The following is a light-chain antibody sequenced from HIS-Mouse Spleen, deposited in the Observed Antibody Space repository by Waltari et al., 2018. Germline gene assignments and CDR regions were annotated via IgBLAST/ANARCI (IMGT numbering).Light chain of an antibody. V-gene: IGLV2-23*01. CDR3: CSYAGSSTVV. CDR1: SSDVGSYNL. J-gene: IGLJ2*01. CDR2: KGS. Sequence: QSALTQPASVSGSPGQSITISCTGTSSDVGSYNLVSWYQQHPGKAPKLMIYKGSKRPSGVSTRFSGSKSGNTASLTISGLQAEDEADYYCCSYAGSSTVVFGGGTKLTVL.